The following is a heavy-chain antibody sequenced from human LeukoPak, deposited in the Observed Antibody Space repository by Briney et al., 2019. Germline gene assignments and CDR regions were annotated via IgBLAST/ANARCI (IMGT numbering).Heavy chain of an antibody. V-gene: IGHV4-31*03. CDR1: GDSISSGGHS. J-gene: IGHJ4*02. D-gene: IGHD1-1*01. CDR3: ARSPGIWNEYGRLEY. Sequence: SQTLSLTCTVPGDSISSGGHSWNWLRQRPGKGLEWIGYIFHTGSTYYNPSLKSRVTISVDTSKNQFSLKLSSVTAADTAVYYCARSPGIWNEYGRLEYWGQGALVTVSS. CDR2: IFHTGST.